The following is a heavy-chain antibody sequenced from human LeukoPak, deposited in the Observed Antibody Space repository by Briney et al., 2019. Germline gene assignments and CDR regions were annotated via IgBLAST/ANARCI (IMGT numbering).Heavy chain of an antibody. CDR1: GFTVSSNY. D-gene: IGHD2-8*01. CDR3: ARDLRRDGRDAFDI. V-gene: IGHV3-66*01. CDR2: IYSGGST. J-gene: IGHJ3*02. Sequence: RGSLRLSCAASGFTVSSNYMSWVRQAPGKGLEWVSVIYSGGSTYYADSVKGRFTISRDNSKNTLYLQMNSLRAEDTAVYYCARDLRRDGRDAFDIWGQGTMVTVSS.